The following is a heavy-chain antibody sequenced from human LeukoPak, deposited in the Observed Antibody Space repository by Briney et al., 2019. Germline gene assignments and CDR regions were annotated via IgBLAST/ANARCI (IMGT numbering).Heavy chain of an antibody. CDR3: ARCGGDCYPGGAFDI. V-gene: IGHV3-53*01. J-gene: IGHJ3*02. D-gene: IGHD2-21*02. Sequence: PGGSLRLSCAASGITVSGNYMSWVRQAPGKGLEWVSIMYSGGNTHYADSVKGRFTISRDNSKNTLYLQMNSLSAEDTAVYYCARCGGDCYPGGAFDIWGQGTMVTVS. CDR1: GITVSGNY. CDR2: MYSGGNT.